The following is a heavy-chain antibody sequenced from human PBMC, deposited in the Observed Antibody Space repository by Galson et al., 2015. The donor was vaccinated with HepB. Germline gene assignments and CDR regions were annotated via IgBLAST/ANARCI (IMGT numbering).Heavy chain of an antibody. CDR2: VIPILGIP. Sequence: SVKVSCKDSGGTFSGYTISWVRQAPGQGLEWVGGVIPILGIPRYTPKFQGRVTITADGLTSTAYMELSSLTSEDTAMYYCARGVTGGRNFNYYMDAWGKGAMVIVSS. D-gene: IGHD2-21*02. CDR3: ARGVTGGRNFNYYMDA. CDR1: GGTFSGYT. J-gene: IGHJ6*03. V-gene: IGHV1-69*10.